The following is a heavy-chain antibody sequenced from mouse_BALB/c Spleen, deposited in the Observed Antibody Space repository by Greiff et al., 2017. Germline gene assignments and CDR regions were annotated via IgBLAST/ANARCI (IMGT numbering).Heavy chain of an antibody. CDR2: IWSGGST. CDR1: GFSFTSYG. D-gene: IGHD1-1*01. J-gene: IGHJ4*01. Sequence: QVQLQQSGPGLVQPSQSLSLTCTVSGFSFTSYGVHWVRQSPGKGLEWLGVIWSGGSTDYNAAFISRLSISKDNSKSQVFFKMNSLQADDTAIYYCARNWYYGSSGDAMDYWGQGTSVTVSS. V-gene: IGHV2-4-1*01. CDR3: ARNWYYGSSGDAMDY.